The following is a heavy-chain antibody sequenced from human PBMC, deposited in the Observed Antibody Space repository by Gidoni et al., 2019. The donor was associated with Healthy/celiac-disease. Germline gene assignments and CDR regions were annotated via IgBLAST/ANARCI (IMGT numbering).Heavy chain of an antibody. D-gene: IGHD4-17*01. CDR3: ARHYGDYALFYYGMDV. CDR1: GGTFSSYA. Sequence: QVQLVQSGAEVKKPGSSLKVSCKASGGTFSSYAISWVRQAPGQGLEWMGGIIPIFGTANYAQKFQGRVTITADESTSTAYMELSSLRSEDTAVYYCARHYGDYALFYYGMDVWGQGTTVTVSS. J-gene: IGHJ6*02. V-gene: IGHV1-69*01. CDR2: IIPIFGTA.